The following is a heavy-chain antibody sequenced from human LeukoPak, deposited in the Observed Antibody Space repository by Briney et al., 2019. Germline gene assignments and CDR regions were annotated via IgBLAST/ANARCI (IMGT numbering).Heavy chain of an antibody. CDR1: GGSISSYY. D-gene: IGHD4-23*01. Sequence: SETLSLTCTVSGGSISSYYWSWIRQPPGKGLEWIGYIYYRGNTQYNPSLKSRVTISVDTSKNQFSLRLTSVTAADTAVYYCARDLDYGGSSIWYFDLWGRGTLVTVSS. CDR2: IYYRGNT. J-gene: IGHJ2*01. CDR3: ARDLDYGGSSIWYFDL. V-gene: IGHV4-59*01.